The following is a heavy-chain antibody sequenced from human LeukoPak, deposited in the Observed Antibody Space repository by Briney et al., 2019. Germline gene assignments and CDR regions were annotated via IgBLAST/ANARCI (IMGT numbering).Heavy chain of an antibody. V-gene: IGHV1-24*01. Sequence: GASVKVSCKVSGYTLTELSMHWVQQAPGKGLEWMGRVDPEDGETIYAEKFQGRVTITADTSTDTAYMELSSLRSEDTAVYYCATPHDFWSGYHFDYWGQGTLVTVSS. CDR3: ATPHDFWSGYHFDY. J-gene: IGHJ4*02. CDR1: GYTLTELS. CDR2: VDPEDGET. D-gene: IGHD3-3*01.